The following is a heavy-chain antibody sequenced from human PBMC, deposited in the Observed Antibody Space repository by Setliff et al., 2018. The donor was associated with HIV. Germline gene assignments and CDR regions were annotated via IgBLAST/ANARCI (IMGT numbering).Heavy chain of an antibody. Sequence: PSETLSLTCSLSIGSISSGDYYWSWIRQPPGKGLEWIGYISYSGNTYYNPSLKSRVTISIDTSKNQFSLKLNSVTAADTAVYYCAREKDPRFGSGSWAIDMWGQGTQVTVSS. V-gene: IGHV4-30-4*08. J-gene: IGHJ3*02. CDR1: IGSISSGDYY. CDR3: AREKDPRFGSGSWAIDM. CDR2: ISYSGNT. D-gene: IGHD3-10*01.